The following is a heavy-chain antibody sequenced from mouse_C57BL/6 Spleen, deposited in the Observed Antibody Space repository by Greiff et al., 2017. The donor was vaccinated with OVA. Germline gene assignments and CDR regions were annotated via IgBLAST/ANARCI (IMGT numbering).Heavy chain of an antibody. V-gene: IGHV1-7*01. D-gene: IGHD2-13*01. Sequence: QVQLQQSGAELAKPGASVKLSCKASGYTFTSYWMHWVKQRPGQGLEWIGYINPSSGYTKYNQKFKDKAKLTADKSSSTAYMQLSSLTYEDSAVYYCATAYDWNAMDYWGQGTSVTVSS. J-gene: IGHJ4*01. CDR3: ATAYDWNAMDY. CDR2: INPSSGYT. CDR1: GYTFTSYW.